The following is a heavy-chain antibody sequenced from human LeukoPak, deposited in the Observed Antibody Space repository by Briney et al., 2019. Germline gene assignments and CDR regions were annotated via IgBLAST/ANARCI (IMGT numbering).Heavy chain of an antibody. D-gene: IGHD3-3*01. Sequence: SETLSLTCTVSGGSISSYYWSWIRQPAGKGLEWIGRIYTSGSTNYNPTLKSRVTMSVDTSKNQFSLKLSSVTAADTAVYYCARAYYDSWSGYYIYFDYWGQGTLVTVSS. V-gene: IGHV4-4*07. CDR1: GGSISSYY. J-gene: IGHJ4*02. CDR3: ARAYYDSWSGYYIYFDY. CDR2: IYTSGST.